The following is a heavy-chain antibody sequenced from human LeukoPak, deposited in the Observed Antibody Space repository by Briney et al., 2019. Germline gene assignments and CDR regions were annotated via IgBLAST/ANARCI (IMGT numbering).Heavy chain of an antibody. J-gene: IGHJ6*03. D-gene: IGHD3-22*01. CDR3: ARDAYYYDSSGYYFDYYYMDV. Sequence: GGSLRLSCAASGFTFSSYSMNWVRQAPGKGREWVSSISSSSSYIYYADSVKGRFTISRDNAKNSLYLQMNSLRAEDTAVYYCARDAYYYDSSGYYFDYYYMDVWGKGTTVTVSS. CDR2: ISSSSSYI. CDR1: GFTFSSYS. V-gene: IGHV3-21*01.